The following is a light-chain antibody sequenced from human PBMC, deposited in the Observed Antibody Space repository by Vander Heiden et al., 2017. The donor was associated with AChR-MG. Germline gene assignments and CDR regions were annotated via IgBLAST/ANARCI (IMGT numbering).Light chain of an antibody. V-gene: IGKV4-1*01. J-gene: IGKJ2*01. CDR3: QQDDSLPYT. Sequence: DIVMTQSPDSLAVSLGERATINCKSNQSVLYRPNNKNYLAWYQQKPGQPPKLLIYWASTRESGVPDRFSGSGSGTDFTLTISSLQAEDVAVYSCQQDDSLPYTFGQGTKVEIK. CDR2: WAS. CDR1: QSVLYRPNNKNY.